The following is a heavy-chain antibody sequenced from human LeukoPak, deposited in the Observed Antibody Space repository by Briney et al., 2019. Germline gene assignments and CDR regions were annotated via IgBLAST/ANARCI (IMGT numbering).Heavy chain of an antibody. CDR3: AKKRDAFDI. CDR1: GFTFGNYA. Sequence: GGSLRLSCVASGFTFGNYAMGWLRQAPGRRPEWVSSLTDSGGTTYYVDSVKGRFAISRDNSKNTLYLHMNSLRAEDTAVYYCAKKRDAFDIGSKGTVVTVSS. J-gene: IGHJ3*02. D-gene: IGHD5-24*01. CDR2: LTDSGGTT. V-gene: IGHV3-23*01.